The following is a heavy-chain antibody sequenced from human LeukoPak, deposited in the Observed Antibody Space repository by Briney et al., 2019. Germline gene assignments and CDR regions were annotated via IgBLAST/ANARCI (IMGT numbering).Heavy chain of an antibody. V-gene: IGHV4-61*02. Sequence: PSQTLSLTCTVSVGSISSGSYYWSWIRQPAGEGLGWIGRIYTSGSTNYNPSLKRRVTISVNTSKKQSSLKLSSVTAADTAVYYCARERVGSSYYMDVWGKGTTVTISS. CDR2: IYTSGST. CDR1: VGSISSGSYY. J-gene: IGHJ6*03. CDR3: ARERVGSSYYMDV.